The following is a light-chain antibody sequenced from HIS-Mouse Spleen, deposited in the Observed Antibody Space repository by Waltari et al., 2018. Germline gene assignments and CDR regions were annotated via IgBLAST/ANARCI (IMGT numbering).Light chain of an antibody. CDR2: VDS. CDR3: YSTDSSGNHRV. V-gene: IGLV3-10*01. Sequence: SYELTQPPSVSVSPGQTARITCPGDALPKKYAYWYQQKSGQAPVLVIYVDSKRPSGIPEGFSGASSGTMATLTISGAQVEDEADYYCYSTDSSGNHRVFGGGTKLTVL. CDR1: ALPKKY. J-gene: IGLJ2*01.